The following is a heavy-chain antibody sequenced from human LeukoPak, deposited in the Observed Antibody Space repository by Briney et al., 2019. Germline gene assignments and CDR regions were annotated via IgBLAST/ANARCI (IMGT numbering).Heavy chain of an antibody. J-gene: IGHJ4*02. CDR2: IYTSGST. V-gene: IGHV4-4*07. D-gene: IGHD6-13*01. CDR1: GGSICSYY. Sequence: SETLSLTCTVAGGSICSYYWSWIRQPPGKGLEWIGRIYTSGSTNYNPSLKSRVTISVDTSKNQFSLKLSSVTAADTAVYYCARDSAAAGTGTFDYWGQGTLVIVSS. CDR3: ARDSAAAGTGTFDY.